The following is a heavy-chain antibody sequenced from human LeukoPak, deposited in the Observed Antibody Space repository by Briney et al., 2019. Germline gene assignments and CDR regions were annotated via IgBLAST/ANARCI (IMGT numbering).Heavy chain of an antibody. CDR3: ARHFSGAAAPLPFDY. CDR2: IYSSGHT. J-gene: IGHJ4*02. V-gene: IGHV4-59*08. D-gene: IGHD6-13*01. Sequence: PSKTRSLTCPVPGGSIGNYYWGWFRKPPGRDLNWFGFIYSSGHTNYNPSLKNRDTISVDTSKNQFSLNLTSVTAADTAVYYCARHFSGAAAPLPFDYWGQGTLVTVSS. CDR1: GGSIGNYY.